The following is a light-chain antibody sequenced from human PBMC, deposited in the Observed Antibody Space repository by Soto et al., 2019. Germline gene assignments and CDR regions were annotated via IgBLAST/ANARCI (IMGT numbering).Light chain of an antibody. J-gene: IGKJ5*01. CDR3: QQTYSTPHN. CDR1: QSISTY. V-gene: IGKV1-39*01. Sequence: DIQMTQSPSSLSASVGDRVTITCRASQSISTYLNWYQQKPGRAPNLLIYAASRVQSGVSSRFSGGGSGTDFTLTISSLQPEDFATYYCQQTYSTPHNFGQGTRLDLK. CDR2: AAS.